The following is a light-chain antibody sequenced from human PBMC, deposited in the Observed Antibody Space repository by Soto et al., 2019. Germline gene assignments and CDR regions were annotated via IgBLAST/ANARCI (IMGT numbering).Light chain of an antibody. CDR2: GNT. V-gene: IGLV1-40*01. J-gene: IGLJ2*01. CDR3: QSYDSTLSGSL. CDR1: SSNIGAGYD. Sequence: QLVLTQPPSVSEAPGQRVTISCTGSSSNIGAGYDVHWYQQLPRTAPKLLIYGNTNRPSGVPDRFSGSKSGTSASLAITGLQAEDEADYYCQSYDSTLSGSLFGGGTKLTVL.